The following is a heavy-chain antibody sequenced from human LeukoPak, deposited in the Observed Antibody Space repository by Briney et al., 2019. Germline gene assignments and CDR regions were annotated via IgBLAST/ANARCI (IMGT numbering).Heavy chain of an antibody. J-gene: IGHJ6*03. Sequence: PSETLSLTCAVYGGSFSGYYWSWIRQPPGKGLEWIGYIYYSGSTYYNPSLKSRVTTSVDTSKNQFSLKLSSVTAADTAVYYCARDSRVYSNFRRGYYYYMDVWGKGTTVTVSS. CDR2: IYYSGST. V-gene: IGHV4-30-4*08. CDR1: GGSFSGYY. D-gene: IGHD4-11*01. CDR3: ARDSRVYSNFRRGYYYYMDV.